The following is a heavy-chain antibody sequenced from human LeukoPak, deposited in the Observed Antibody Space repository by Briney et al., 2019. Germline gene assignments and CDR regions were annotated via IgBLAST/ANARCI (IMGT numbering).Heavy chain of an antibody. V-gene: IGHV3-43*02. J-gene: IGHJ6*03. CDR1: GFTFDDYA. CDR2: FSGDGGST. CDR3: AKDRTYYDFWSGYYDYYMDV. Sequence: PGGSLRLSCAASGFTFDDYAMHWVRQAPGKGLEWVSLFSGDGGSTYYADSVKGRFTISRDNSKHSLYLQMNSLRTEDTALYYCAKDRTYYDFWSGYYDYYMDVWGKGTTVTVSS. D-gene: IGHD3-3*01.